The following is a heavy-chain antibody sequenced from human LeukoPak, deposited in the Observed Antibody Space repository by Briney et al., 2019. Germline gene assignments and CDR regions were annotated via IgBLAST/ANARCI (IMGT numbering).Heavy chain of an antibody. CDR2: ISTSSTYT. CDR1: GFTFSSHI. J-gene: IGHJ3*02. CDR3: ARDLAYYYAGSGFSDAFAM. V-gene: IGHV3-21*01. D-gene: IGHD3-22*01. Sequence: GGSLRLSCAASGFTFSSHIMNWVRQAPGKGLEWVSSISTSSTYTYYADSVKGRFTITRDNAKNSLCLQMNSLRAEDTAVYYCARDLAYYYAGSGFSDAFAMWGQGTMVTVSS.